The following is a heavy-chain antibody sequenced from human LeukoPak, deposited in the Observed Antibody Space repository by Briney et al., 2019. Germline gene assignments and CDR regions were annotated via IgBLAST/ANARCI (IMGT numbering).Heavy chain of an antibody. V-gene: IGHV3-48*03. CDR2: ISSSGSTI. D-gene: IGHD1-26*01. CDR3: ASRGSYSDY. J-gene: IGHJ4*02. Sequence: GGSLRLSCAASGFTFSSYVMNWVRQAPGKGLEWVSYISSSGSTIYYADSVKGRFTISRDNAKNSLYLQMNSLRAEDTAVYYCASRGSYSDYWGQGTLVTVSS. CDR1: GFTFSSYV.